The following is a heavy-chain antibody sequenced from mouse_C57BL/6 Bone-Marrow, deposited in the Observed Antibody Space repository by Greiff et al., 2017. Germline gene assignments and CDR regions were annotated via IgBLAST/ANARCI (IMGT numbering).Heavy chain of an antibody. Sequence: EVQLQQSGTVLARPGASVKMSCKTSGYTFTSYWMHWVKQRPGQGLEWIGAIYPGNSDTSYNQKFKGKAKLTADTSASTAYMELSSLTNEDSAVYYCTVYYYGSSYLGFAYWGQGTLVTVSA. CDR2: IYPGNSDT. CDR3: TVYYYGSSYLGFAY. CDR1: GYTFTSYW. D-gene: IGHD1-1*01. J-gene: IGHJ3*01. V-gene: IGHV1-5*01.